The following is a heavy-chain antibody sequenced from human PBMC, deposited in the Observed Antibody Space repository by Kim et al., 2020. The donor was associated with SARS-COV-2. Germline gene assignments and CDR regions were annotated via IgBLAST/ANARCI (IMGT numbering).Heavy chain of an antibody. J-gene: IGHJ5*02. CDR2: INTNTGNP. Sequence: ASVKVSCKASGYTFTSYAMNWVRQAPGQGLEWMGWINTNTGNPTYAQGFTGRFVFSLDTSVSTAYLQISSLKAEDTAVYYCARERKSRFLEWPYSGSNNWFDPWGQGTLVTVSS. CDR1: GYTFTSYA. CDR3: ARERKSRFLEWPYSGSNNWFDP. D-gene: IGHD3-3*01. V-gene: IGHV7-4-1*02.